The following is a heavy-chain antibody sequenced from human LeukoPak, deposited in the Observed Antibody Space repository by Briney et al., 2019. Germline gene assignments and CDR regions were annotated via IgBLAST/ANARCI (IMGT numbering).Heavy chain of an antibody. CDR3: ARLWTVTTSLGPDY. D-gene: IGHD4-17*01. J-gene: IGHJ4*02. V-gene: IGHV5-51*01. CDR1: AYSFTSYW. CDR2: IYPSDSDT. Sequence: GESLKISCKGSAYSFTSYWIGWVRQMAAKGLEWMGIIYPSDSDTGYSPYFQAQVTISADKSISTSYLQWSSLKASDTAMYYCARLWTVTTSLGPDYWGQGTLVTVSS.